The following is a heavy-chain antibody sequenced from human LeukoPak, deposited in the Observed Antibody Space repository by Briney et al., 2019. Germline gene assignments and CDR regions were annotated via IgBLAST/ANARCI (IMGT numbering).Heavy chain of an antibody. CDR1: GFSFRSYW. CDR2: INGDGNRI. CDR3: AADYGGDFGTF. Sequence: GGSLRLSCAASGFSFRSYWMHWVRQAPGKGLVWVSGINGDGNRITYAGSVKGRFTISRDDAKNTLYLQMNSLRAEDTAVYYCAADYGGDFGTFWGPGTLVTVSS. J-gene: IGHJ4*02. D-gene: IGHD4-23*01. V-gene: IGHV3-74*01.